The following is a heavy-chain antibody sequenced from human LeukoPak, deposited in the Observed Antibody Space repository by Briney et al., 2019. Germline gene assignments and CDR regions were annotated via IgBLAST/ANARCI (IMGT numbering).Heavy chain of an antibody. V-gene: IGHV4-4*07. Sequence: SETLSLTCTVSGGSISIYYWNWIRQPAGKRLEWIGRIFTSGITNYNPSLKSRVTMSVDTSKNQFSLNLSSVTAADTAVYYCARESSGSYYNPQGYMDVWGKGTTVTVSS. CDR3: ARESSGSYYNPQGYMDV. J-gene: IGHJ6*03. CDR2: IFTSGIT. CDR1: GGSISIYY. D-gene: IGHD3-10*01.